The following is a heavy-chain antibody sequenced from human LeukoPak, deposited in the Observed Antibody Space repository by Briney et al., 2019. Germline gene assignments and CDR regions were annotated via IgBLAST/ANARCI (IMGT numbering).Heavy chain of an antibody. CDR1: GGSISSSSYY. D-gene: IGHD6-19*01. Sequence: SETLSLTCTVSGGSISSSSYYWGWIRQPPGKGLEWIGSIYYSGSTYYNPSLKSRVTISVDTSKNQFSLKLSSVTAADTAVYYCARPFGGGYSSGWFFDYWGQGTLVTVSS. J-gene: IGHJ4*02. V-gene: IGHV4-39*01. CDR2: IYYSGST. CDR3: ARPFGGGYSSGWFFDY.